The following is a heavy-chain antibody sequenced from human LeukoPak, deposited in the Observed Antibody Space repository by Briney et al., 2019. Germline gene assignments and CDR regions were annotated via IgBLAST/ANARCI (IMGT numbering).Heavy chain of an antibody. CDR2: ISGSGGST. CDR3: ARDHAYYYGSGSLEDAFDI. CDR1: GFTFSSYA. V-gene: IGHV3-23*01. Sequence: GGSLRLSCAASGFTFSSYAMSWVRQAPGKGLEWVSAISGSGGSTYYADSVKGRFTISRDNSKNTLYLQMNSLRAEDTAVYYCARDHAYYYGSGSLEDAFDIWGQGTMVTVSS. J-gene: IGHJ3*02. D-gene: IGHD3-10*01.